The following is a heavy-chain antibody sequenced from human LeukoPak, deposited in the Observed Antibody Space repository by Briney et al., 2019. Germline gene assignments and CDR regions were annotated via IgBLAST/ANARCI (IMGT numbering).Heavy chain of an antibody. D-gene: IGHD3-22*01. Sequence: GGSLRLSCAASGFTLSSYGMHWVRQAPGKGLEWVAVIWYDGSNKYYADSVKGRFTISRDNSKNTLYLQMNSLRAEDTAVYYCAGQDDSSGGGGFDPWGQGTLVTVSS. V-gene: IGHV3-33*01. CDR1: GFTLSSYG. J-gene: IGHJ5*02. CDR2: IWYDGSNK. CDR3: AGQDDSSGGGGFDP.